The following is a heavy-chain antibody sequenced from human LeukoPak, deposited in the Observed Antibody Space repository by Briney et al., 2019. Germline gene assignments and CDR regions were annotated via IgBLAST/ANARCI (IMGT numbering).Heavy chain of an antibody. D-gene: IGHD3-10*01. V-gene: IGHV4-39*01. CDR1: GGSISSSDYY. J-gene: IGHJ4*02. CDR2: ISYSGRT. Sequence: SETLSLTCTVSGGSISSSDYYWDWTRQPPGKGLEWIASISYSGRTYYNPSLKSRVTISIDTSRSQFSLKLSSVTAADTAVYYCARLYSGTRPPDYWGQGTLVTVSS. CDR3: ARLYSGTRPPDY.